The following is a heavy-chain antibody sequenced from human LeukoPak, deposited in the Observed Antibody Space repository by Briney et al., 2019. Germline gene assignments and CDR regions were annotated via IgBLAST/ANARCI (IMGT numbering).Heavy chain of an antibody. CDR1: GYTFTSYY. J-gene: IGHJ4*02. V-gene: IGHV1-46*01. CDR3: ARARYYHDSSGYLFDY. CDR2: INPSGGST. Sequence: ASVKVSCKASGYTFTSYYMHWVRQAPGQGLEWMGIINPSGGSTSYAQKFQGRVTMTRDTSTSTVYMELSSLRSEDTAVYYCARARYYHDSSGYLFDYWGQGTLVTVSS. D-gene: IGHD3-22*01.